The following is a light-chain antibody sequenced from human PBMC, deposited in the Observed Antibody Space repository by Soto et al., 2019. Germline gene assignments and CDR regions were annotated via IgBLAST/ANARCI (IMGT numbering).Light chain of an antibody. Sequence: QSALTQPPSASGSPGQSVTISCTGTTSDVGGYNSVSWYQQHPGKAPKVMIFEVNKRPSGVPDRFSGSKSGNTASLTVSGLQAEDEADYYCSSSAGNNNVLFGGGTKLTVL. V-gene: IGLV2-8*01. CDR2: EVN. CDR1: TSDVGGYNS. J-gene: IGLJ3*02. CDR3: SSSAGNNNVL.